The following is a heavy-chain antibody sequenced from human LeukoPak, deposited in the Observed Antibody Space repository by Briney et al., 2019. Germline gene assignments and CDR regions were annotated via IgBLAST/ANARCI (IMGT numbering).Heavy chain of an antibody. D-gene: IGHD6-13*01. Sequence: GGSLRLSCAASGFTFSSYAMSWVRQAPGKGLEWVSYISTTSSYTSHADSVKGRFTISRDNAKNSLYLQMNSLRAEDTAVYYCARGIAAAANYFDYWGQGTLVTVSS. CDR1: GFTFSSYA. J-gene: IGHJ4*02. CDR2: ISTTSSYT. V-gene: IGHV3-11*05. CDR3: ARGIAAAANYFDY.